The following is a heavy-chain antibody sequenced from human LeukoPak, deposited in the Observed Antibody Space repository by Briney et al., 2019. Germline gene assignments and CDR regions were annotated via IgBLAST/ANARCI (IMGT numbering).Heavy chain of an antibody. D-gene: IGHD6-19*01. CDR1: GGSISSYY. J-gene: IGHJ4*02. CDR2: IYYSGST. Sequence: SETLSLTCTVSGGSISSYYWSWIRQPPGKGLEWIGYIYYSGSTNYNPSLKSRVTISVDTSKNQFSLKLSSVTAADTAVYYRASLGVAGEGGFDYWGQGTLVTVTS. V-gene: IGHV4-59*01. CDR3: ASLGVAGEGGFDY.